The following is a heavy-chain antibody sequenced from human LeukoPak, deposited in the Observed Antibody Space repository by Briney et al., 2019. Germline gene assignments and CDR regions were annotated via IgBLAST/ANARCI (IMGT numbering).Heavy chain of an antibody. CDR2: ISGSGSST. Sequence: PGGSLRLSCAASGFTFSSYGMNWVRQAPGKGLEWVSAISGSGSSTYYADSVKGRFTISRDNSKNTLFLQMNSLRADDTAVYYCVRDSIRQQLYYFDHWGQGTLVTVSS. J-gene: IGHJ4*02. V-gene: IGHV3-23*01. CDR3: VRDSIRQQLYYFDH. CDR1: GFTFSSYG. D-gene: IGHD4-11*01.